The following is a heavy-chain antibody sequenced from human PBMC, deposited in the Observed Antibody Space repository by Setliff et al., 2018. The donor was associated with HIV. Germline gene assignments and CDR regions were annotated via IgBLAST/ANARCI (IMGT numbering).Heavy chain of an antibody. V-gene: IGHV4-59*01. D-gene: IGHD5-12*01. J-gene: IGHJ3*02. CDR1: DGSFSSDY. CDR3: ARAEMATIVAFDI. Sequence: SETLSLTCTVSDGSFSSDYWTWNRQTPGKGLEWIGYIYYSGSTKYNPSLTSRVTISVDTSKNHFSLKLTSVTAADTAVYYCARAEMATIVAFDIWGQGTMVTVSS. CDR2: IYYSGST.